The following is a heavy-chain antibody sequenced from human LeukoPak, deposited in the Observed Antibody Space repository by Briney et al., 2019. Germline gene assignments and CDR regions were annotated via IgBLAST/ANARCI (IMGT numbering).Heavy chain of an antibody. J-gene: IGHJ3*02. CDR2: MNPNSGNT. V-gene: IGHV1-8*01. Sequence: ASVKVSCKASGYTFTSYDINWVRQATGQGLEWMGWMNPNSGNTGYAQKFQGRVTMTRNTSISTAYMELSSLRSGDTAVYYCARKYCSSTSCYPVGAFDIWGQGTMVTVSS. D-gene: IGHD2-2*01. CDR3: ARKYCSSTSCYPVGAFDI. CDR1: GYTFTSYD.